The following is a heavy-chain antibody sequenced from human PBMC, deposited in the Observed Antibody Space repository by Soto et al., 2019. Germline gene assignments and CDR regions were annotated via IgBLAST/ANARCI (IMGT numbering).Heavy chain of an antibody. J-gene: IGHJ5*02. Sequence: QLQLQESGPGLVKPSETLSLTCTVSGGSISSSSYYWGWIRQPPGKGLEWIGSIYYSGSTYYNPSLRSRVTISVDTSKNQFSLKLSSVTAADTAVYYCARKVGYQLLSVLRWFAPWGQGTLVTVSS. D-gene: IGHD2-2*01. CDR3: ARKVGYQLLSVLRWFAP. CDR1: GGSISSSSYY. V-gene: IGHV4-39*01. CDR2: IYYSGST.